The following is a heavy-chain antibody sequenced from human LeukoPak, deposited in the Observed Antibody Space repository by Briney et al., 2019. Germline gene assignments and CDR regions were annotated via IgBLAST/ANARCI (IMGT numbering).Heavy chain of an antibody. CDR3: TTLIGYSYGSTFDC. D-gene: IGHD5-18*01. J-gene: IGHJ4*02. V-gene: IGHV3-66*01. CDR2: IYSGGNT. Sequence: GGSLRLSCAASGFIVSGNYMSWVRQAPGKGLEWVSVIYSGGNTYYADSVKGRFTISRDNSKNTLYLQMNSLRAEDTAVYYCTTLIGYSYGSTFDCWGQGTLVTVSS. CDR1: GFIVSGNY.